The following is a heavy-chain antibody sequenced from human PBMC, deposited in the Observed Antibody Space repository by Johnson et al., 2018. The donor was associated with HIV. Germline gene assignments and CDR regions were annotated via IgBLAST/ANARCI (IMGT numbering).Heavy chain of an antibody. V-gene: IGHV3-20*04. J-gene: IGHJ3*02. CDR3: AKDFLYCGGDCYSGAFDI. CDR2: INWNGGST. Sequence: VQLVESGGGVVQPGGSLRLSCAASGFTFDDYGMSWVRQAPGKGLEWVSGINWNGGSTGYADSVKGRFTISRDNSKNTLYLQMNSLRAEDTAVYYCAKDFLYCGGDCYSGAFDIWGQGTMVTVSS. CDR1: GFTFDDYG. D-gene: IGHD2-21*01.